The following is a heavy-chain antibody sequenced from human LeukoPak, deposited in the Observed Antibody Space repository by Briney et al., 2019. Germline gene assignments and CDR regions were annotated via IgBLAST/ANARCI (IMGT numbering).Heavy chain of an antibody. CDR1: GGSFSGYY. Sequence: PSETLSLTCCVYGGSFSGYYWTWIRQPPGKGLEWIGEINHSGSTDYNPSLKSRVTISIDTSKNQFSLKLNSVTAADTAVYYCATRLYDILTGYRKFYFDYWGQGTLVTVSS. CDR2: INHSGST. V-gene: IGHV4-34*01. CDR3: ATRLYDILTGYRKFYFDY. J-gene: IGHJ4*02. D-gene: IGHD3-9*01.